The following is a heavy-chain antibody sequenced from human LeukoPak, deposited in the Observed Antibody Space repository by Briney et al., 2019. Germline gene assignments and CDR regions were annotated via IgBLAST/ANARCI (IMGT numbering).Heavy chain of an antibody. CDR1: GFTFDDYG. V-gene: IGHV3-20*04. CDR3: ARQNTPHGNFDY. J-gene: IGHJ4*02. Sequence: RSGGSLRLSCAASGFTFDDYGMSWVRQAPGKGLEWVSGINWNGGSTGYADSVKGRFTISRDNAKNSPYLQMNSLRAEDTAVYYCARQNTPHGNFDYWGQGTLVTVSS. D-gene: IGHD1-26*01. CDR2: INWNGGST.